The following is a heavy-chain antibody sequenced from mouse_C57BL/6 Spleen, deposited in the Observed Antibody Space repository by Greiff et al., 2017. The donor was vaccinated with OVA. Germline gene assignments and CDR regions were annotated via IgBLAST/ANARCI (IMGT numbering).Heavy chain of an antibody. J-gene: IGHJ2*01. CDR3: ARKGFTTVVGYYFDY. Sequence: QVHVKQPGAELVRPGTSVKLSCKASGYTFTSYWMHWVKQRPGQGLEWIGVIDPSDSYTNYNQKFKGKATLTVDTSSSTAYMQLSSLTSEDSAVYYCARKGFTTVVGYYFDYWGQGTTLTVSS. CDR2: IDPSDSYT. V-gene: IGHV1-59*01. D-gene: IGHD1-1*01. CDR1: GYTFTSYW.